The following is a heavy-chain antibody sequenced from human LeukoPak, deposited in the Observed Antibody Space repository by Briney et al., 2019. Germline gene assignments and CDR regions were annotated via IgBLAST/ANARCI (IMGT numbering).Heavy chain of an antibody. CDR2: ISSSSSYI. CDR3: AKDPTYYGSSGYYAFSAPDAFDI. Sequence: GGSLRPSWAASGFTFSSYSMKWVRQAPGKGREWVSSISSSSSYINYADPVNGRFTISRDNANNSLYLQMNSLRAEDTAVYYCAKDPTYYGSSGYYAFSAPDAFDIWGQGTMVTVSS. CDR1: GFTFSSYS. V-gene: IGHV3-21*01. J-gene: IGHJ3*02. D-gene: IGHD3-22*01.